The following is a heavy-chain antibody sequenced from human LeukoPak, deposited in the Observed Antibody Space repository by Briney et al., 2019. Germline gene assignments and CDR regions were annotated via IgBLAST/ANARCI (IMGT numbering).Heavy chain of an antibody. CDR3: ARHASAYVRNFQH. D-gene: IGHD3-10*02. J-gene: IGHJ1*01. Sequence: SETLSLSCAVYDGSFSGYYWCWIRQSPEKGLEWIGEINDSGNTNYNPSLKSRVTISIDTSKIQFSLKLASVTAADTGVYYCARHASAYVRNFQHWGQGTLVIVSS. CDR2: INDSGNT. CDR1: DGSFSGYY. V-gene: IGHV4-34*01.